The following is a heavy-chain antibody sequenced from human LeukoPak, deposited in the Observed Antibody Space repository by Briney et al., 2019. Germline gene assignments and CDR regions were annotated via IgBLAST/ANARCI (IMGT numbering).Heavy chain of an antibody. J-gene: IGHJ4*02. CDR1: GGSISSSSYY. CDR2: IYYSGST. V-gene: IGHV4-39*07. Sequence: PSETLSLTCTVSGGSISSSSYYWGWIRQPPGKGLEWIGSIYYSGSTYYNPSLKSRVTISVDTSKNQFSLKLSSVTAADTAVYYCARDNPDETLWGQGTLVTVSS. CDR3: ARDNPDETL.